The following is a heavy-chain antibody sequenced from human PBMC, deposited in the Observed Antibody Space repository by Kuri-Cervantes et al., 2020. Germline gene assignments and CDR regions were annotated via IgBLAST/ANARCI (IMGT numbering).Heavy chain of an antibody. Sequence: SLKISCAASGFTFDDYAMHWVRQAPGKGLEWVSGISWNSGSIGYADSGKGRFTISRDNAKNSLYLQMNSLRAEDTALYYCAKSGWADAFDIWGQGTMVTVSS. D-gene: IGHD3-16*01. CDR2: ISWNSGSI. CDR3: AKSGWADAFDI. V-gene: IGHV3-9*01. CDR1: GFTFDDYA. J-gene: IGHJ3*02.